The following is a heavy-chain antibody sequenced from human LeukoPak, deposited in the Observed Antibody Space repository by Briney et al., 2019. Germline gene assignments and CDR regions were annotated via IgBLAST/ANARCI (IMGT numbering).Heavy chain of an antibody. Sequence: SETLSLTCAVYGGSFSGYYWSWILQPPGKGLEWIGEINHSGSTNYNPSLKSRVTISVDTSKNQFSLKLSSVTAADTAVYYCARRGRVAAAGFDYWGQGTLVTVSS. V-gene: IGHV4-34*01. CDR2: INHSGST. CDR1: GGSFSGYY. J-gene: IGHJ4*02. CDR3: ARRGRVAAAGFDY. D-gene: IGHD6-13*01.